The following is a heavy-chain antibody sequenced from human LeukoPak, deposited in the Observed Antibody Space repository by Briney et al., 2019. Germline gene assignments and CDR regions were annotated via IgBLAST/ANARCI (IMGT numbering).Heavy chain of an antibody. D-gene: IGHD3-22*01. CDR1: GGSISSSNW. CDR3: ARDYYDSSGYYNWFDP. Sequence: SETLSLTCAVSGGSISSSNWWSWVRQPAGKGLEWIGRIYTSGSTNYNPSLKSRVTISVDTSKNQFSLKLSSVTAADTAVYYCARDYYDSSGYYNWFDPWGQGTLVTVSS. CDR2: IYTSGST. V-gene: IGHV4-61*02. J-gene: IGHJ5*02.